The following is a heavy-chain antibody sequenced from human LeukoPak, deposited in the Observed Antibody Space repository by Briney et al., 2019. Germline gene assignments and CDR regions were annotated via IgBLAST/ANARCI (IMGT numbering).Heavy chain of an antibody. V-gene: IGHV4-31*03. CDR1: GGSISSGGYY. J-gene: IGHJ5*02. CDR2: IYYSGST. Sequence: SQTLSLTCTVSGGSISSGGYYWSWIRQHPGKGLEWIGYIYYSGSTYYNPSLKSRVTISVDTSKNQFSLKLSSVTAADTAVYYCAGDDAPYSSRFDPWGQGTLVTVSS. CDR3: AGDDAPYSSRFDP. D-gene: IGHD6-13*01.